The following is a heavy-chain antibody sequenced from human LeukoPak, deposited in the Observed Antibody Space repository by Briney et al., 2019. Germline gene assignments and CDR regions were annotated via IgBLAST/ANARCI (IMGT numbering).Heavy chain of an antibody. V-gene: IGHV4-4*07. CDR1: GGSISSYY. Sequence: SETLSLTCTVSGGSISSYYWSWIRQPAGKGLEWIGRIYTSGSTNYNPSLKSRVTMSVDTSKNQFSLKLSSVTAADTAVYYCARGFMTTVTEYYYYGMDVWGQGTTVTVSS. CDR2: IYTSGST. CDR3: ARGFMTTVTEYYYYGMDV. J-gene: IGHJ6*02. D-gene: IGHD4-17*01.